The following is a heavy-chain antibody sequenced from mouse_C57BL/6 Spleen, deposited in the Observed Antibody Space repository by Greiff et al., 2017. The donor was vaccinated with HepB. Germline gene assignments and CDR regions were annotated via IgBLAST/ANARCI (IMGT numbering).Heavy chain of an antibody. Sequence: VQLQQSGAELARPGASVKLSCKASGYTFTSYGISWVKQRTGQGLEWIGEIYPRSGNTYYNEKFKGKATLTADKSSSTAYMELRSLTSKDSAVYFCARRHVATVVATDWYFDVWGTGTTVTVSS. J-gene: IGHJ1*03. CDR1: GYTFTSYG. V-gene: IGHV1-81*01. CDR3: ARRHVATVVATDWYFDV. CDR2: IYPRSGNT. D-gene: IGHD1-1*01.